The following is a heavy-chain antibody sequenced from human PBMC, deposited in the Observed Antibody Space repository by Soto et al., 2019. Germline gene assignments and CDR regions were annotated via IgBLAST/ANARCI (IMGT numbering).Heavy chain of an antibody. CDR2: IYYSGST. CDR1: GGSISSYY. D-gene: IGHD3-3*01. J-gene: IGHJ4*02. V-gene: IGHV4-59*08. Sequence: SETLSLTCTVSGGSISSYYWSWIRQPPGKGLEWIGYIYYSGSTNYNPSLKSRVTISVDTSKNQFSLKLSSVTAADTAVYYCVRHSYDFWSGYHHPYYFDYWGQGTVVTVSS. CDR3: VRHSYDFWSGYHHPYYFDY.